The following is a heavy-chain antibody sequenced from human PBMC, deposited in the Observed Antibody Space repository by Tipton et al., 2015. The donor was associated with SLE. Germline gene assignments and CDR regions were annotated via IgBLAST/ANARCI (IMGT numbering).Heavy chain of an antibody. D-gene: IGHD4-17*01. Sequence: SLRLSCAASGFTFSSYAMSWVRQAPGKGLEWVSAISGSGGSTYYADSVKGRFTISRDNSKNTLYLQMNSLRAEDTAVYYCAKGDYGDYLNWYFDLWGRGTLVTVSS. CDR3: AKGDYGDYLNWYFDL. V-gene: IGHV3-23*01. CDR2: ISGSGGST. J-gene: IGHJ2*01. CDR1: GFTFSSYA.